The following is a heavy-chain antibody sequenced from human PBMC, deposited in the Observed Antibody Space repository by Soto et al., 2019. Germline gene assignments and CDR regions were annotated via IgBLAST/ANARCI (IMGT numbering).Heavy chain of an antibody. CDR2: IIPIFGTA. CDR3: ARDGGRHSGGIDY. D-gene: IGHD1-26*01. J-gene: IGHJ4*02. Sequence: ASVKVSCKASGGTFSSYSINWVRQAPGQGLEWMGEIIPIFGTANYAQKFQGRVTITADESTSTAYMELSSLRSEDTAVYYCARDGGRHSGGIDYRGQGTLVTVSS. CDR1: GGTFSSYS. V-gene: IGHV1-69*13.